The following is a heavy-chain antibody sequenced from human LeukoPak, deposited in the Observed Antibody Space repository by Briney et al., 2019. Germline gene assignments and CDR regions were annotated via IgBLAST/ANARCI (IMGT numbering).Heavy chain of an antibody. J-gene: IGHJ4*02. V-gene: IGHV1-2*02. CDR3: ARDGDGAAADY. Sequence: ASVKVSCKASGYTFTGYHMHWVRQAPGQGLEWMGWINPNSGGTNYAQEFQGRVTMTRDTSISTAYMELSRLRSDDTAVYYCARDGDGAAADYWGQGTLVTVSS. CDR1: GYTFTGYH. CDR2: INPNSGGT. D-gene: IGHD6-13*01.